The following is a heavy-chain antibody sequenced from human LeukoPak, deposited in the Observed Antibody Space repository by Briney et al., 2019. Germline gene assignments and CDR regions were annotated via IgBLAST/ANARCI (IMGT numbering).Heavy chain of an antibody. J-gene: IGHJ4*01. Sequence: GGSLRLSCAASGFTFSSYEMNWVRQAPGKGLEWVSYISSSGSTIYYADSVKGRFTISRDNAKNSLYLQMNSLRAEDTAVYYCARAQYYYDSKANDYWGHGTLVTVSS. CDR2: ISSSGSTI. D-gene: IGHD3-22*01. CDR3: ARAQYYYDSKANDY. CDR1: GFTFSSYE. V-gene: IGHV3-48*03.